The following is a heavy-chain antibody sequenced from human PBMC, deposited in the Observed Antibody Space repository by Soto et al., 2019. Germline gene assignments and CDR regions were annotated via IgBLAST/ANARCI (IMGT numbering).Heavy chain of an antibody. Sequence: PSETLSLTCTVSGGSITSLYWSWIRQPPGKGLQWIGYIYYSGITNYNPSLKSRVTISVDTSKNQFSLKLSSVTAADTAIYYCARHVGFCNSASCPASWFDPWGQGTLVTVSS. CDR2: IYYSGIT. V-gene: IGHV4-59*08. D-gene: IGHD2-2*01. CDR1: GGSITSLY. J-gene: IGHJ5*02. CDR3: ARHVGFCNSASCPASWFDP.